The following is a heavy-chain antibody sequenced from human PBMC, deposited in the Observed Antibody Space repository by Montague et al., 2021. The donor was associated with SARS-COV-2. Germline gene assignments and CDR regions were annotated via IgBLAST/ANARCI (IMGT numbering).Heavy chain of an antibody. V-gene: IGHV4-31*03. J-gene: IGHJ4*02. CDR3: ARASSITIFGVVNQLDY. CDR1: GGSISSGGYY. D-gene: IGHD3-3*01. CDR2: IYYSGST. Sequence: TLSLTCTVSGGSISSGGYYWSWIRQHPGKGLEWIGYIYYSGSTYYNPSLKSRVTISVDTSKNQFSLKLSSVTAADTAVYYCARASSITIFGVVNQLDYWGQGTLVTVSS.